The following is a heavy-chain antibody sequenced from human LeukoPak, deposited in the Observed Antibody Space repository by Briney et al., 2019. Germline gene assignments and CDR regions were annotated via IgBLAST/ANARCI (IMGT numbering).Heavy chain of an antibody. CDR3: ATGLFFQVDTAMATVPYFDY. Sequence: ASVKVPCKVSGYTLTELSMHWVRQAPGKGLEWMGGFDPEDGETIYAQKFQGRVTMTEDTSTDTAYMELSSLRSEDTAVYYCATGLFFQVDTAMATVPYFDYWGQETLVTVSS. V-gene: IGHV1-24*01. CDR1: GYTLTELS. D-gene: IGHD5-18*01. CDR2: FDPEDGET. J-gene: IGHJ4*02.